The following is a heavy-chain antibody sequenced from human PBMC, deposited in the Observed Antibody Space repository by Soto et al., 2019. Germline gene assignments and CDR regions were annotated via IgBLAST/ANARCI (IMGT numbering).Heavy chain of an antibody. J-gene: IGHJ6*02. D-gene: IGHD3-16*01. CDR1: CGSISSGGYY. CDR3: ARGGPSEAHYYYYGMDV. V-gene: IGHV4-31*03. CDR2: IYYSGST. Sequence: SETLSLTCTVSCGSISSGGYYWSWIRQHPGKGLEWIGYIYYSGSTYYNPSLKSRVTISVDTSKNQFSLKLSSVTAADTAVYYCARGGPSEAHYYYYGMDVWGQGTTVTVSS.